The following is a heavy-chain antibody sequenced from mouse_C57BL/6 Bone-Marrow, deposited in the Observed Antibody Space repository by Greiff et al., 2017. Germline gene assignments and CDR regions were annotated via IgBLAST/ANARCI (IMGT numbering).Heavy chain of an antibody. J-gene: IGHJ4*01. CDR3: AREGTDY. CDR1: GYTFTSYW. Sequence: QVQLQQPGAELVRPGASVKLSCKASGYTFTSYWMNWVKQRPGQGLEWIGMIDPSDSETHYNQKFKDKATLTVDKSSSTAYMQLSNLTSEDSAVYYCAREGTDYWGQGTSVTVSS. V-gene: IGHV1-61*01. D-gene: IGHD3-3*01. CDR2: IDPSDSET.